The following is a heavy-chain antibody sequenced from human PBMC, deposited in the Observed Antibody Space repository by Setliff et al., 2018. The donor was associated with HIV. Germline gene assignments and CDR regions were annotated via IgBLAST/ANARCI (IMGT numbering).Heavy chain of an antibody. V-gene: IGHV4-61*01. J-gene: IGHJ6*03. D-gene: IGHD6-6*01. CDR2: IYYSGTT. CDR3: ASEAWTSYRSSSGYYYYYMDV. CDR1: GDSVGSASYY. Sequence: LSLTCTVSGDSVGSASYYWSWIRQPPGKGLEWIGYIYYSGTTKYNPSLKSRVTISVDTSKNQFSLKLSSVTAADTAVYYCASEAWTSYRSSSGYYYYYMDVWGKGTTVTVSS.